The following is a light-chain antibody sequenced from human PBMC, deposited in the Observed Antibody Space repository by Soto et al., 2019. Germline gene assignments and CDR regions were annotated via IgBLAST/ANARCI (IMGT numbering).Light chain of an antibody. J-gene: IGLJ2*01. V-gene: IGLV1-47*01. CDR3: ATCDDDLSVL. Sequence: QSVLTQPPSASGTPGQRVTISCSGSSSNIGRHDVYWYQHLPGTAPKVLIYRDNQRPSGVPDRFSGSKSGTSASLAISGLQSEEEADYFCATCDDDLSVLFGGGTKLTVL. CDR2: RDN. CDR1: SSNIGRHD.